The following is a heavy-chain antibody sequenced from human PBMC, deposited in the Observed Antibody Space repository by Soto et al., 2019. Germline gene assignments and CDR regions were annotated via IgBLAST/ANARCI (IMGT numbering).Heavy chain of an antibody. Sequence: SVKVSCKASGGTFSSYAISWVRQAPGQGLEWMGGIIPIFGTANYAQKFQGRVTITADESTSTAYMELSSLRSEDTAVYYCAREGRYCSSTSCYAGFNHWGQGTLVTVSS. CDR1: GGTFSSYA. J-gene: IGHJ5*02. CDR2: IIPIFGTA. D-gene: IGHD2-2*01. V-gene: IGHV1-69*13. CDR3: AREGRYCSSTSCYAGFNH.